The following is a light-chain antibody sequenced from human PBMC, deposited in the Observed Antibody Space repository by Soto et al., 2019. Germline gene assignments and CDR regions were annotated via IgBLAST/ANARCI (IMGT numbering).Light chain of an antibody. CDR1: QSVSSY. J-gene: IGKJ5*01. CDR3: QQRNDWPMT. CDR2: GAS. Sequence: EVVLTQSPATLSLSPGERATLSCRASQSVSSYLAWYQQRPGQAPRLLIYGASNRATGIPARFSGSGSGTDFTLTISSLEAADFGVYYCQQRNDWPMTFGQGTRLEIK. V-gene: IGKV3-11*01.